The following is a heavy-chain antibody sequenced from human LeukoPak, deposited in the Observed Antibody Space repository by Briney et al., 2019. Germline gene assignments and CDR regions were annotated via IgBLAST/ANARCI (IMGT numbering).Heavy chain of an antibody. D-gene: IGHD3-10*01. CDR2: IYTSGST. CDR3: ARVADFSGADYYYYYMDV. CDR1: GGTISSYY. J-gene: IGHJ6*03. Sequence: PWETLSLTCTVSGGTISSYYWSWIRQPPGKGLEWIGRIYTSGSTNYNPSFKSRVTMPVDTSKNQFSLKLSSGTAADTAVYYCARVADFSGADYYYYYMDVWGKGTTVTVSS. V-gene: IGHV4-4*07.